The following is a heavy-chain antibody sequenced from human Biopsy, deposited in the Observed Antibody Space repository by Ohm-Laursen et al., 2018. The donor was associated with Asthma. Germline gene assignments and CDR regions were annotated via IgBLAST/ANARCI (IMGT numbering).Heavy chain of an antibody. CDR3: ARVPTTLRYFDL. CDR1: GGSVSSGSYY. Sequence: SETLSLTCPVSGGSVSSGSYYWSWIRQPPGKGLAWVSYISYSGGTDYNPSLKSRLTISMDTSKNQFSLKLSSVTAADTAVYYCARVPTTLRYFDLWGRGTLVTVSS. CDR2: ISYSGGT. J-gene: IGHJ2*01. V-gene: IGHV4-61*01. D-gene: IGHD2-15*01.